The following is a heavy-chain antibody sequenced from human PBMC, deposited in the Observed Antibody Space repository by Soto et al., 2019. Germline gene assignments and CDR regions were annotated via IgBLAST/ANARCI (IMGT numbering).Heavy chain of an antibody. CDR1: GFTFSSYA. J-gene: IGHJ4*02. CDR2: ISGSGGST. V-gene: IGHV3-23*01. D-gene: IGHD3-22*01. Sequence: GSLRLSCAASGFTFSSYAMSWVRQAPGKGLEWVSAISGSGGSTYYADSVKGRFTISRDNSKNTLYLQMNSLRAEDTAVYYCAGLITMIVVEPLGYWGQGTLVTVSS. CDR3: AGLITMIVVEPLGY.